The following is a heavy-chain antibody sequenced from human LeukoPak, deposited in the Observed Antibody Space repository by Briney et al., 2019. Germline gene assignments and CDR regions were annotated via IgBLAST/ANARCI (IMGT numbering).Heavy chain of an antibody. V-gene: IGHV3-33*01. CDR1: GFTFSHYG. J-gene: IGHJ4*02. D-gene: IGHD3-16*01. Sequence: GGSLRLSCATSGFTFSHYGMHWVRQAPGKGLEWVAVIWNDGSNEYNADSVKGRFTISRDNSKNTLFLQMNTLRAEDTAVYYCAREIWDRGKFYLDSWGQGTLVTVSS. CDR2: IWNDGSNE. CDR3: AREIWDRGKFYLDS.